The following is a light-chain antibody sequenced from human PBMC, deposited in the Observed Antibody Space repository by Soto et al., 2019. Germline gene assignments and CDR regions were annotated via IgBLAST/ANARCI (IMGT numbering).Light chain of an antibody. J-gene: IGKJ4*01. CDR1: QSVTSGF. CDR3: QQYGGSLT. Sequence: EIVLTQSPGTLSLSPGERATLSCRASQSVTSGFLAWYQQKPGQAPRLLIFAASSRATGIPDRFSGSGSGTDFTLTINSLEPEDFAVYYCQQYGGSLTFGGGTKVDIK. CDR2: AAS. V-gene: IGKV3-20*01.